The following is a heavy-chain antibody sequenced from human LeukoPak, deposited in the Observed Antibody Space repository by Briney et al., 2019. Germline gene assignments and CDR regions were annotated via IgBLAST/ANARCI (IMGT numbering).Heavy chain of an antibody. J-gene: IGHJ4*02. D-gene: IGHD3-9*01. CDR2: ISSGAIYL. CDR1: GFTFSSYS. V-gene: IGHV3-21*01. CDR3: ARDPELRYFDWFGRDRSGYFDY. Sequence: GESLRLSCAASGFTFSSYSMNWVRQAPGKGLEWVSSISSGAIYLYYADSVKGRFTISRDNAKNSLYLQMNSLRAEDTAVYYCARDPELRYFDWFGRDRSGYFDYWGQGTLVTVSS.